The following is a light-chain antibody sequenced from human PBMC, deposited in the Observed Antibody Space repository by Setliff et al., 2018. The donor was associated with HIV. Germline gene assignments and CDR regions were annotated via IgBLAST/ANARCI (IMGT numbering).Light chain of an antibody. CDR3: AVWDNALKGYV. Sequence: QAVVSQPPSASGTPGQRVTISCSGSSSNIGVNVVNWYQHLPGTSPKLLIYNNYQRPSGVPDRFSGSKSGSSGSLAISGLQSEDEADYYCAVWDNALKGYVFGTGTKVTV. CDR2: NNY. J-gene: IGLJ1*01. CDR1: SSNIGVNV. V-gene: IGLV1-44*01.